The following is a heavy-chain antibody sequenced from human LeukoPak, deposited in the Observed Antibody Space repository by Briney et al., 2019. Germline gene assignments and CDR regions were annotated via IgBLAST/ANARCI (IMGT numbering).Heavy chain of an antibody. CDR1: GGSISSSYSY. V-gene: IGHV4-39*07. Sequence: SETPSLTCTVSGGSISSSYSYWGWIRQPPGKGLERIGNIYYSGSTYYSPSLTSRVTVSVDTSENQLSLKLSSVTAADTAVYYCARAHSIASYYYGVDVWGQGTTVTVSS. CDR3: ARAHSIASYYYGVDV. CDR2: IYYSGST. J-gene: IGHJ6*02. D-gene: IGHD2/OR15-2a*01.